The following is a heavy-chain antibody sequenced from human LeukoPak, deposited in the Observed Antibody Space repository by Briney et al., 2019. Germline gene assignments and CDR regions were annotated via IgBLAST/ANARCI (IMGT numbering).Heavy chain of an antibody. J-gene: IGHJ4*02. V-gene: IGHV4-39*07. D-gene: IGHD3-10*01. CDR3: ARTVYSGSGRPN. Sequence: PSETLSLTCTVSGGSIRSGDYYWSWIRQSPGKGLEWIGSIYYSGSTYNPSLKSRVTISVDTSKNQFSLNLSSVTAADTAVYYCARTVYSGSGRPNWGQETLVTVSS. CDR2: IYYSGST. CDR1: GGSIRSGDYY.